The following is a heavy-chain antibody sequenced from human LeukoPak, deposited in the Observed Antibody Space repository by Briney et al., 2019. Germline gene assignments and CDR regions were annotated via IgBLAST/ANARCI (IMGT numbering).Heavy chain of an antibody. D-gene: IGHD1-7*01. J-gene: IGHJ4*02. CDR1: GFTVSSNY. CDR3: ARDGTGSGFDY. V-gene: IGHV3-33*08. Sequence: GGSLRLSCAASGFTVSSNYMNWVRQAPGKGLEWLAVIWYEGTNKYYADSVKGRFTISRDNSKNTLYLQMNSLRAEDTAVYYCARDGTGSGFDYWGQGTLVTVSS. CDR2: IWYEGTNK.